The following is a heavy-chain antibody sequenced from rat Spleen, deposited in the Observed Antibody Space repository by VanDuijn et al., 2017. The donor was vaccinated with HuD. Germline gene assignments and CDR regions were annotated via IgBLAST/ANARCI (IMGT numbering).Heavy chain of an antibody. J-gene: IGHJ2*01. CDR1: GYSITSNY. CDR3: DANYDGTHYYFDN. V-gene: IGHV3-1*01. D-gene: IGHD1-12*02. CDR2: IDFSGST. Sequence: EVQLQESGPALVKPSQSLSLTCSVTGYSITSNYWGWIRKFPGNKMEWMGYIDFSGSTGYNPSLKARISITRDTSKNQFFLQVNSVTTEDTATYYCDANYDGTHYYFDNWGQGVMVTVSS.